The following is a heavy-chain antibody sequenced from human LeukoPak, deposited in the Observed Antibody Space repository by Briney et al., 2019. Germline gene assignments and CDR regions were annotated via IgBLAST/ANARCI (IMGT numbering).Heavy chain of an antibody. CDR2: INPNSGGT. CDR1: GSTFTGYY. CDR3: ARGITMVRGVPY. Sequence: ASVKVSCKASGSTFTGYYIHWVRQAPGQGLEWRGRINPNSGGTNYAQKFQGRVTMTRDTSISTAYMELSRLRSDDTAVYYCARGITMVRGVPYWGQGTLVTVSS. V-gene: IGHV1-2*06. D-gene: IGHD3-10*01. J-gene: IGHJ4*02.